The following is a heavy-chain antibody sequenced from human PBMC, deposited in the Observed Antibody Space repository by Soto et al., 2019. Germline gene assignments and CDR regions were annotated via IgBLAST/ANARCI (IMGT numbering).Heavy chain of an antibody. Sequence: SETLSLTCTVSGGSISSYYWSWIRQPPGKGLEWIGYIYYSGSTNYNPSLKSRVTISVDTPKNQFSLKLSSVSAADTALYYCARVSDYGDYVGYLGQGTMGTVSS. CDR2: IYYSGST. CDR1: GGSISSYY. V-gene: IGHV4-59*01. J-gene: IGHJ4*02. D-gene: IGHD4-17*01. CDR3: ARVSDYGDYVGY.